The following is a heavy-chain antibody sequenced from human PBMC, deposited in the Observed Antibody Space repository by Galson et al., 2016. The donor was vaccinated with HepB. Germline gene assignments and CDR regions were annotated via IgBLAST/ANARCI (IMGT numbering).Heavy chain of an antibody. J-gene: IGHJ3*02. CDR1: DDSISNYY. Sequence: SETLSLTCTVSDDSISNYYWNWIRQPPGKGLEWIGYIHYSGSSKCNPPLKSRVTMSVDTSKNQFSLRLSSVTAADTAVYYCARWGTYSEKHAFDIWGQGTRVTVSS. CDR3: ARWGTYSEKHAFDI. CDR2: IHYSGSS. D-gene: IGHD3-16*01. V-gene: IGHV4-59*01.